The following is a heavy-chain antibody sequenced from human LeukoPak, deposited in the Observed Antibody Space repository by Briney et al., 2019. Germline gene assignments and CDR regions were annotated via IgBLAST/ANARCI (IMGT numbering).Heavy chain of an antibody. CDR3: AKDSKTYSGSYGVDY. V-gene: IGHV3-7*01. D-gene: IGHD1-26*01. Sequence: GGSLRLSCAASGFTFNNYWMWWVRQASGKGLEWVANINPYGSDTYYADSVKGRFTISRDNSKNTLYLQMNSLRAEDTAVYYCAKDSKTYSGSYGVDYWGQGTLVTVSS. CDR2: INPYGSDT. CDR1: GFTFNNYW. J-gene: IGHJ4*02.